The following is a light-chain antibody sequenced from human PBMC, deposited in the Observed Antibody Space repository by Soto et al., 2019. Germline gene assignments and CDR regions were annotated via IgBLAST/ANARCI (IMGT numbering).Light chain of an antibody. CDR1: SSDVGGYNY. CDR2: DVS. V-gene: IGLV2-14*01. Sequence: QSALTQPASVSGSPGQSITISCTGTSSDVGGYNYVSWYQQHPGKAPKLMIYDVSNRPSGVSNRFSGSKSGNTASLTISGLQAEGEADYYCSSYTSSILYVFGTGTKVTVL. CDR3: SSYTSSILYV. J-gene: IGLJ1*01.